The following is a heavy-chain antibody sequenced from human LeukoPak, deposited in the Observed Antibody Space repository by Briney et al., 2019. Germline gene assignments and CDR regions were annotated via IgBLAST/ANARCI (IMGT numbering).Heavy chain of an antibody. V-gene: IGHV3-21*01. CDR3: TRDGLDHYYYYFIDV. J-gene: IGHJ6*03. CDR2: ISASTTYI. Sequence: GGSLRLSCAASGFSISNYIMNWVRQAPGKGVEWVSSISASTTYIYYADSVKGRFTISRDNAKNALYLEMNSLRAEDTAMYYCTRDGLDHYYYYFIDVWGKGTTVTVSS. CDR1: GFSISNYI. D-gene: IGHD3/OR15-3a*01.